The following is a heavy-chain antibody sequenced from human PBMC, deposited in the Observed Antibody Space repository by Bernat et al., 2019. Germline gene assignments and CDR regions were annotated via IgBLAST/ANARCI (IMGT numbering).Heavy chain of an antibody. D-gene: IGHD3-10*01. V-gene: IGHV3-23*01. J-gene: IGHJ4*02. Sequence: EVQLLESGGGLVEPGGSLRLSCAASGFTFNNYAMSWVRQAPGKGLEWVSAITGSGGTTYYADSVKGRCTVSRDKSRNTRYLQMNSLGGEDTAVDYGARTLEGSRFGELSDYWGQGTLVTVSS. CDR3: ARTLEGSRFGELSDY. CDR2: ITGSGGTT. CDR1: GFTFNNYA.